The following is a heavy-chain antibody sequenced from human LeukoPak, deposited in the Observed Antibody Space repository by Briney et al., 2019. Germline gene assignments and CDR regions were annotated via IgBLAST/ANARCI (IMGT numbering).Heavy chain of an antibody. D-gene: IGHD4-17*01. J-gene: IGHJ2*01. Sequence: PGGSLRLSCAASGFSFSNYWMNWVRQAPGKGLEWVAAIWFDGSKTYYEDSVKGRFTISRDTSATTLFLQMSSLAAEDTAVYYCARATPYDWHFGLWGRGTLVIVSS. CDR1: GFSFSNYW. CDR3: ARATPYDWHFGL. V-gene: IGHV3-33*02. CDR2: IWFDGSKT.